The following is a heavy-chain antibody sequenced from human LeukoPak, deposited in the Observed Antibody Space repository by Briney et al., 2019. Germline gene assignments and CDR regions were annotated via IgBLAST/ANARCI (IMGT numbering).Heavy chain of an antibody. Sequence: PSETLSLTCTVSGGSISSGSYYWSWIRQPAGKGLEWIGRIYTSGSTNYNPSLKSRVTISVDTSKNQFSLKLSSVTAADTAVYYCARSLSQGYCSSTSCPRGRYYYYYMDVWGKGTTVTVSS. CDR3: ARSLSQGYCSSTSCPRGRYYYYYMDV. D-gene: IGHD2-2*01. CDR2: IYTSGST. J-gene: IGHJ6*03. CDR1: GGSISSGSYY. V-gene: IGHV4-61*02.